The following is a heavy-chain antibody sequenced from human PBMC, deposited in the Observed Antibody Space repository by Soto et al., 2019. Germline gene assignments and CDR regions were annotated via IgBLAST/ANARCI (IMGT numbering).Heavy chain of an antibody. V-gene: IGHV4-59*12. CDR2: IYYSGGT. Sequence: PSETLSLTCTVSGGSISSYYWSWIRQPPGKGLEWIGYIYYSGGTNYNPSLKSRVTISVDKSKNQFSLKLTSVTAADTAVYYCARDQLEGNWFDPWGQGTLVTVS. CDR1: GGSISSYY. D-gene: IGHD1-1*01. J-gene: IGHJ5*02. CDR3: ARDQLEGNWFDP.